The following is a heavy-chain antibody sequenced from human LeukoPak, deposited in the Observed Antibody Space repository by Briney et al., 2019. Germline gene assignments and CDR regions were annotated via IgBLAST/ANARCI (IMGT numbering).Heavy chain of an antibody. Sequence: PSETLSLTCAVYGGSFSGYYWSWIRQPPGKGLEWIGEINHSGSTNYNPSLKSRVTISVDTSKNQSSLKLSSVTAADTAVYYCARPSGGTPFKRFDYWGEGTLVTVSS. D-gene: IGHD1-14*01. CDR2: INHSGST. V-gene: IGHV4-34*01. CDR3: ARPSGGTPFKRFDY. J-gene: IGHJ4*02. CDR1: GGSFSGYY.